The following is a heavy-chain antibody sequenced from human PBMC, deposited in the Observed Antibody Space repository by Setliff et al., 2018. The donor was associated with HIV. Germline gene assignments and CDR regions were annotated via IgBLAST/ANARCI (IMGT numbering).Heavy chain of an antibody. V-gene: IGHV3-33*08. Sequence: GGSLRLSCVASGFTFRTFAMHWVRQAPGKGLEWMAIIWYDGVTKYYGDSVEGRFTISRDNSKNILYLQMNGLRVEDTAVYYCARADCSGGSCYSPGYWGQGTLVTVSS. CDR2: IWYDGVTK. CDR3: ARADCSGGSCYSPGY. CDR1: GFTFRTFA. J-gene: IGHJ4*02. D-gene: IGHD2-15*01.